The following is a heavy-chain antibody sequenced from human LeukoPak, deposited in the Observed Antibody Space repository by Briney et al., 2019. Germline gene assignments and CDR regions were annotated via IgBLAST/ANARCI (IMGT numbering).Heavy chain of an antibody. J-gene: IGHJ4*02. V-gene: IGHV3-15*01. CDR1: GFTFSNAW. CDR3: TTTYTL. CDR2: IKRKTDGGTT. Sequence: GGSLRLSCAASGFTFSNAWMSWVRQAPGKGLEWVGRIKRKTDGGTTDYAAPVKGRFTVSRDDSKNTLYLQMDSLKTEDTAVYYCTTTYTLWGQGTLVTVSS. D-gene: IGHD2-2*02.